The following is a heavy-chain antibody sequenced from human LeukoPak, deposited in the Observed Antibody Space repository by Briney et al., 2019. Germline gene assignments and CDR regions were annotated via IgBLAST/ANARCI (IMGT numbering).Heavy chain of an antibody. CDR2: IKQDGSET. CDR3: ANGDGFDY. CDR1: GFTFSTYW. V-gene: IGHV3-7*01. Sequence: GGSLRLSCATSGFTFSTYWMSWVRQAPGKGLEWVANIKQDGSETYYADSVKGRFTIFRDNAKDSLYLQMDSLRVEDTAVYYCANGDGFDYWGQGTLVIVSS. D-gene: IGHD5-24*01. J-gene: IGHJ4*02.